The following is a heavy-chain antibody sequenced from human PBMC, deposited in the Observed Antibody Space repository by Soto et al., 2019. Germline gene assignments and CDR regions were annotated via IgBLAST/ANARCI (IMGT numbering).Heavy chain of an antibody. CDR1: GFTFSSYS. CDR3: ARDYYDSSGYYYGSY. D-gene: IGHD3-22*01. Sequence: EVQLVESGGGLVKPGGSLRLSCAASGFTFSSYSMNWVRQAPGKGLEWVSSISSSSSYIYYADSVKGRFTISRDNAKNSLYLQMNSLRAEDTAVYYCARDYYDSSGYYYGSYWGQGTLDTVSS. V-gene: IGHV3-21*01. J-gene: IGHJ4*02. CDR2: ISSSSSYI.